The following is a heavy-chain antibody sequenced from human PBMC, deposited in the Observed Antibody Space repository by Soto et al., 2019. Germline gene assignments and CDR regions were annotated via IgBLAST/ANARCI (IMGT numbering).Heavy chain of an antibody. CDR1: GFTFSSYA. D-gene: IGHD1-1*01. Sequence: GGSLRLSCAASGFTFSSYAMSWVRQAPGKGLEWVSSISSSAATTYYADSVKGRFTISRDNSKNTLYLQMNSLRAEDTAIYYCAKHIRLSRDYMDVWGKGTTVTVSS. J-gene: IGHJ6*03. CDR2: ISSSAATT. V-gene: IGHV3-23*01. CDR3: AKHIRLSRDYMDV.